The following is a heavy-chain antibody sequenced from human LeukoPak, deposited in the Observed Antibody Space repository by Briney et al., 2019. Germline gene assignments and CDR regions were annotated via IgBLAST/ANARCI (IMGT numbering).Heavy chain of an antibody. V-gene: IGHV3-23*01. CDR3: AKVDGITIFGAAGDY. CDR1: GFPFSSYA. Sequence: PGGSLRLSCAASGFPFSSYAMSWVRQAPGQGLEWVSAISGSGGDTYYADSVKGRFTISRDNSKNTLYLQMNSLRAEDTAVYYCAKVDGITIFGAAGDYWGQGTLVTVSS. D-gene: IGHD3-3*01. CDR2: ISGSGGDT. J-gene: IGHJ4*02.